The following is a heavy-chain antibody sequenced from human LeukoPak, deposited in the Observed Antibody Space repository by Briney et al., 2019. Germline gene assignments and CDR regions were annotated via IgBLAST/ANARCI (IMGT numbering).Heavy chain of an antibody. Sequence: PGGSLRLSCAASGFTFSSYWMYWVRQAPGKGLEWVAMIKQDGSETYYVDSVKGRFTISRDNAENSLYLQMNSLRAEDAAVYYCARNPGRSSGWYNGYYYFMDVWGQGTTVTVSS. CDR3: ARNPGRSSGWYNGYYYFMDV. CDR1: GFTFSSYW. J-gene: IGHJ6*02. CDR2: IKQDGSET. V-gene: IGHV3-7*01. D-gene: IGHD6-19*01.